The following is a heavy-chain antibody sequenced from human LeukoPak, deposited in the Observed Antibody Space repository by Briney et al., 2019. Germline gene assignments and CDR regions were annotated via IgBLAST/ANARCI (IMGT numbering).Heavy chain of an antibody. CDR1: GFTFDDYG. V-gene: IGHV4-59*01. Sequence: GSLRLSCAASGFTFDDYGMSWVRQAPGKGLEWIGYIFFSGSTDYNPSLKSRVTMSLDTSKNQFSLRLSSVTAADTAVYYCARGEMATIEDAFDIWGQGTMVTVSS. J-gene: IGHJ3*02. D-gene: IGHD5-24*01. CDR3: ARGEMATIEDAFDI. CDR2: IFFSGST.